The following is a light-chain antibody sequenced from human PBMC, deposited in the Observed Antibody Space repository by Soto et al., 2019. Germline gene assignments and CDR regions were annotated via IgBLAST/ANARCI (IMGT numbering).Light chain of an antibody. CDR3: QQYYRPWT. V-gene: IGKV4-1*01. J-gene: IGKJ1*01. CDR1: QSVLYSSNNKNY. Sequence: DIGMTQSPDSLAVSLGERATINCKSSQSVLYSSNNKNYLAWYQQKPGQPPKLLIYWASTRESGVPDRFSGSGYGTDFTLTISSLQAEDVAVYYCQQYYRPWTFGQGTKVEIK. CDR2: WAS.